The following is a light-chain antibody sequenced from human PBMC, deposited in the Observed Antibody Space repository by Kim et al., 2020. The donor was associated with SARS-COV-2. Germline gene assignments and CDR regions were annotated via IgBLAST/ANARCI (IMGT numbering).Light chain of an antibody. Sequence: QGVTISCSGSSSNIGTGYDVHWYQHLPGRAPPCLIYGNGNRPSGVPDRFSASKSVTSASLAISGLQAEDEGDYYCQSYDSRNGDVVFGGGTKLTVL. J-gene: IGLJ2*01. CDR3: QSYDSRNGDVV. V-gene: IGLV1-40*01. CDR1: SSNIGTGYD. CDR2: GNG.